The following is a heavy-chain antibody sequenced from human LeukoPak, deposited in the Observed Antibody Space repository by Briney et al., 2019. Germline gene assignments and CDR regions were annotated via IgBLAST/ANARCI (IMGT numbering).Heavy chain of an antibody. J-gene: IGHJ3*02. CDR1: GYTFTNYA. V-gene: IGHV1-3*04. Sequence: HVASVKVSCKASGYTFTNYAMHWVRQAPGQRLEWMGWINTGNGNTKYSQEFQGRVTMTTDTSTSTAYMELRSLRSDDTAVYYCAREFWARGGIQLDAFDIWGQGTMVTVSS. CDR2: INTGNGNT. D-gene: IGHD3-10*01. CDR3: AREFWARGGIQLDAFDI.